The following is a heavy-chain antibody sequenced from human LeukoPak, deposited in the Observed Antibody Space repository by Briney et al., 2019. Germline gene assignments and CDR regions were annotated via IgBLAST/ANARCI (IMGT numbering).Heavy chain of an antibody. CDR2: IYSSGST. J-gene: IGHJ4*02. CDR3: ARVRSSGWGKGFDY. Sequence: SETLSLTCTVSGGSISSYYWSWIRQPPGKGLEWIGYIYSSGSTNYNPSLKSRVTISVDTSKNQFSLKLSSVTAADTAMYYCARVRSSGWGKGFDYWGQGTLVTVSS. V-gene: IGHV4-59*01. D-gene: IGHD6-19*01. CDR1: GGSISSYY.